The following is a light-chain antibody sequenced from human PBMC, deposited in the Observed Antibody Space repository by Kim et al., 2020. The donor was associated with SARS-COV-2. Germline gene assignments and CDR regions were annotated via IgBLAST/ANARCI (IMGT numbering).Light chain of an antibody. CDR2: DVT. V-gene: IGLV2-14*04. Sequence: GQSISISCSGTSSDVGAYDYVSWYQQHPGKAPTLMTYDVTKRPSGVSDRFSGSRSGNTASLTISGLQAEDEADYYCSSYTRSGTFVLGAGTKVTVL. CDR3: SSYTRSGTFV. CDR1: SSDVGAYDY. J-gene: IGLJ1*01.